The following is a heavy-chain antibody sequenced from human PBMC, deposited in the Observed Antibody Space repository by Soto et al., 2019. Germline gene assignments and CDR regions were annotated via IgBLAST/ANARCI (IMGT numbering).Heavy chain of an antibody. V-gene: IGHV1-18*01. CDR3: AREMPGYRHTFDL. J-gene: IGHJ5*02. CDR1: GYTFTTYD. Sequence: ASVKVSCKASGYTFTTYDLSWVRQAPGQGLEWMGWISPYSGNTKYAQKLQGRVTMTTDTSTNTAYVELRSLRSDDTAVYYCAREMPGYRHTFDLCGQATLLTVFS. D-gene: IGHD5-12*01. CDR2: ISPYSGNT.